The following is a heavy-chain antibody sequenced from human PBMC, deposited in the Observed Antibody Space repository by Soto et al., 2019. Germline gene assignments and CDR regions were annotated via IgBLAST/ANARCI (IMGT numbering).Heavy chain of an antibody. V-gene: IGHV1-2*02. CDR3: GRGRSGQIVVFF. CDR2: IGPESGAT. D-gene: IGHD3-22*01. CDR1: GYTFTGHY. J-gene: IGHJ4*02. Sequence: ASVKVSCKASGYTFTGHYIHWVRQAPEQGPEWMGEIGPESGATSYAQKLQGRVTMTRDTSITTVYMELKNLSPEDTAVYYCGRGRSGQIVVFFWGQGTPVTVSS.